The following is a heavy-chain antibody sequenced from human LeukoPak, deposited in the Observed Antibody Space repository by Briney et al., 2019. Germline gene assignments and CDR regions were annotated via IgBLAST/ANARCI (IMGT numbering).Heavy chain of an antibody. D-gene: IGHD3-22*01. V-gene: IGHV3-23*01. CDR3: AKDRPNYYDSSGHYYRRNGDY. CDR1: GFTFSSFA. J-gene: IGHJ4*02. Sequence: PGGSLRLSCPASGFTFSSFAMSWVRQAPGKGLEWVSAISGSGGSTYYADSVKGRFTISRDNSKNTLYLQMNSLRAEDTAVYYCAKDRPNYYDSSGHYYRRNGDYWGQGTLVTVSS. CDR2: ISGSGGST.